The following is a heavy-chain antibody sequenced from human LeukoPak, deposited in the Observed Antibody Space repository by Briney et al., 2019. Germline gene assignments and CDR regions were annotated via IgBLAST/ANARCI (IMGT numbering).Heavy chain of an antibody. V-gene: IGHV3-33*08. J-gene: IGHJ4*02. CDR2: TWYDGSSK. Sequence: GGSLRLSCAASGFTFSDYYMDWVRQAPGKGLEWVALTWYDGSSKYYADSVKGRFTISRDNSKNTLYLQMNSLRAEDTAVYYCARYYGDSYFFDYWGQGTLVTVSS. D-gene: IGHD4-17*01. CDR3: ARYYGDSYFFDY. CDR1: GFTFSDYY.